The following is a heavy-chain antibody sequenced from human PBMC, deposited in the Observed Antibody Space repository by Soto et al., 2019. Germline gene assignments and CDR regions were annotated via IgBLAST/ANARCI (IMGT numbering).Heavy chain of an antibody. CDR3: AHLSQWRGPFDY. CDR2: VYWDGDK. V-gene: IGHV2-5*02. CDR1: GFSLTSSGVG. J-gene: IGHJ4*02. D-gene: IGHD6-19*01. Sequence: QITLKESGPTLVKPTQTLTLTCALSGFSLTSSGVGVGWIRQSPGKALEWLGFVYWDGDKRYSPSLKSRLTITKDTSKNQVVLRITDMDPVDPATYYRAHLSQWRGPFDYWGPGNLVTVSS.